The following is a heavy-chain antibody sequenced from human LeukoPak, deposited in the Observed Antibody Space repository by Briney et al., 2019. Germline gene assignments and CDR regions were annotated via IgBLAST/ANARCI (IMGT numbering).Heavy chain of an antibody. V-gene: IGHV4-59*01. Sequence: PSETLSLTCTVPGGSISSYYWSWIRQPPGKGLEWIGYIYYIGSTNYNPSLKSRVTISVDTSKNQFSLKLSSVTAADTAFYYCAGGVQWLVFANWGQGNLVTVSS. J-gene: IGHJ4*02. D-gene: IGHD6-19*01. CDR2: IYYIGST. CDR3: AGGVQWLVFAN. CDR1: GGSISSYY.